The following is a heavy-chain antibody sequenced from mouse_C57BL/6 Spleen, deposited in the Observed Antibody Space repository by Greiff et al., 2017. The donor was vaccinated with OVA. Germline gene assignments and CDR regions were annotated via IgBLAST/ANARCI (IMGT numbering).Heavy chain of an antibody. CDR1: GYTFTDYN. V-gene: IGHV1-22*01. CDR3: ARSYGYDEGYAMDY. CDR2: INPNNGGT. J-gene: IGHJ4*01. Sequence: EVQLQQSGPELVKPGASVKMSCKASGYTFTDYNMHWVKQSHGKSLEWIGYINPNNGGTSYNQKFKGKATLTVNKSSSTAYMELRSLTSEDSAVYYCARSYGYDEGYAMDYWGQGTSVTVSS. D-gene: IGHD2-2*01.